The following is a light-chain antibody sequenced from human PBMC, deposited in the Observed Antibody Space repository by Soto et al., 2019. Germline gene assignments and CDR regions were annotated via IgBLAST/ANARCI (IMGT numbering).Light chain of an antibody. J-gene: IGKJ4*01. V-gene: IGKV3-15*01. CDR3: QQYNNWPLA. CDR2: DAS. CDR1: QGVTST. Sequence: EIVMTQSPATVSVSPGERATLSCRSSQGVTSTLAWYQQKPGQTPRLLIYDASTRATGIPARFSGSGSGTEFTLTISSLQSEDFAVYYCQQYNNWPLAFGGGTKVDIK.